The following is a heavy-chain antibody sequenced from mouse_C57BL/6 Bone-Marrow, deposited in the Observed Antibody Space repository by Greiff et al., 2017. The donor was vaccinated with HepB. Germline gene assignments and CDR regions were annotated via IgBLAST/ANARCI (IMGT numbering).Heavy chain of an antibody. D-gene: IGHD1-1*01. V-gene: IGHV12-3*01. Sequence: VQLQESGAGLVKPAQSLFLTCTTSGFPITSCYYWMLNRQSPGKPLECMGYITHSGETLYNPTLQSPISITTDTSKNQFSLQLNSLTTEDTAMYYCAGDSYYDSSDSAWLAYGGRGTLVTVTA. J-gene: IGHJ3*01. CDR3: AGDSYYDSSDSAWLAY. CDR1: GFPITSCYY. CDR2: ITHSGET.